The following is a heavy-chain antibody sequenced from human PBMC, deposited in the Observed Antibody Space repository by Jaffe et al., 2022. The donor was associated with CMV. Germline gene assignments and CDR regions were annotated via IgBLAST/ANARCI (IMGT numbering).Heavy chain of an antibody. CDR1: GFTVSSNY. D-gene: IGHD1-26*01. J-gene: IGHJ6*02. CDR3: ARDSREGGELLDYYYGMDV. V-gene: IGHV3-53*01. CDR2: IYSGGST. Sequence: EVQLVESGGGLIQPGGSLRLSCAASGFTVSSNYMSWVRQAPGKGLEWVSVIYSGGSTYYADSVKGRFTISRDNSKNTLYLQMNSLRAEDTAVYYCARDSREGGELLDYYYGMDVWGQGTTVTVSS.